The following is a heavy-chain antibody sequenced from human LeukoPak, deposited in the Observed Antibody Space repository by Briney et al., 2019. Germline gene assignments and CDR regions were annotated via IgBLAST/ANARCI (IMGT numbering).Heavy chain of an antibody. V-gene: IGHV3-7*05. CDR1: GFTFSSYW. Sequence: GGSLILSCAAPGFTFSSYWMSWFRQAPGKGREWVANIKQDGNEKYYVDSVKARFTISRDNAKNSVYLQMNSLRAEDTAMYYCAREYGFGLWGQGTLVTVSS. D-gene: IGHD3-10*01. CDR3: AREYGFGL. CDR2: IKQDGNEK. J-gene: IGHJ4*02.